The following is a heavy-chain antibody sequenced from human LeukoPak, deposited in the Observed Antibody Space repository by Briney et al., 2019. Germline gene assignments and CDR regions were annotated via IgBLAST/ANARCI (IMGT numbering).Heavy chain of an antibody. Sequence: ASVKVSCKASGYTFTGYYMHWVRQAPGQGLEWMGWINPNSGGTNYAQKFQGRVTMSRDTSISTAYMELSRLRSDDTAVYYCARDGVGYYDSSGYYYFQHWGQGTLVTVSS. CDR1: GYTFTGYY. D-gene: IGHD3-22*01. J-gene: IGHJ1*01. CDR2: INPNSGGT. CDR3: ARDGVGYYDSSGYYYFQH. V-gene: IGHV1-2*02.